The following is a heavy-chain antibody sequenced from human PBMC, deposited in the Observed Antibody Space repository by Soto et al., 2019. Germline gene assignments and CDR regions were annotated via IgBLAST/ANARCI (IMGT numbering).Heavy chain of an antibody. D-gene: IGHD2-2*01. V-gene: IGHV3-30-3*01. Sequence: GGSLRLSCAASGFTFSGYAMHWVRQAPGKGLEWVAVISYDGSNKYYADSVKGRFTISRDNSKNTLYLQMNSLRAEDTAVYYCARATYPYCSSNSCYSTLDYWGQGTLVTVSS. CDR2: ISYDGSNK. CDR3: ARATYPYCSSNSCYSTLDY. CDR1: GFTFSGYA. J-gene: IGHJ4*02.